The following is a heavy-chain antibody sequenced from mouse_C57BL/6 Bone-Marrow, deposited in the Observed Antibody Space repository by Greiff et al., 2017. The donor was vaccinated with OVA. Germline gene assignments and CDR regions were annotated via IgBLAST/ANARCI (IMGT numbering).Heavy chain of an antibody. V-gene: IGHV1-64*01. CDR2: IHPNSGST. CDR1: GYTFTSYW. J-gene: IGHJ4*01. CDR3: ARVLRRSYAMDY. D-gene: IGHD2-14*01. Sequence: VQLQQPGAELVKPGASVKLSCKASGYTFTSYWMHWVKQRPGQGLEWIGMIHPNSGSTNYNEKFKSKATLTVDKSSSTAYMQLSSLTSEDSAVYYCARVLRRSYAMDYWGQGTSVTVSS.